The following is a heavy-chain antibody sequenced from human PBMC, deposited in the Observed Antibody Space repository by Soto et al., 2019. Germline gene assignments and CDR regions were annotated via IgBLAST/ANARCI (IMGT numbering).Heavy chain of an antibody. CDR2: IYYSGST. CDR1: GGSISSSSYY. J-gene: IGHJ4*02. CDR3: ARLGLGSYFYFDY. Sequence: QLQLQESGPGLVKPSETLSLTCTVSGGSISSSSYYWGWIRQPPGKGLEWIGSIYYSGSTYYNPSLKSRVTISVDTSKNQFSLKLSSVTAADTAVYYCARLGLGSYFYFDYWGQGTLVTVSS. D-gene: IGHD1-26*01. V-gene: IGHV4-39*01.